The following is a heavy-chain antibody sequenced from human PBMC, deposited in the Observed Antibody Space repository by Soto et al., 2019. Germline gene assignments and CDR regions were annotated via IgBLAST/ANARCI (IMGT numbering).Heavy chain of an antibody. Sequence: SETLSLTCTVSGYSISSGYYWGWIRQPPGKGLEWIGSIYHSGTTSYNPSLKSRLTISVDTSKNQFSLKLSSVTAADTSVYYRVRDRGSHYWGQATLVTVSS. V-gene: IGHV4-38-2*02. J-gene: IGHJ4*02. CDR1: GYSISSGYY. CDR2: IYHSGTT. D-gene: IGHD1-26*01. CDR3: VRDRGSHY.